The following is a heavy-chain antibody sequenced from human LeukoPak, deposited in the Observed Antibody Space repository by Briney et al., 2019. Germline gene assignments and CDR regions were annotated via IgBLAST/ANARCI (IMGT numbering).Heavy chain of an antibody. CDR1: GYTFTTYT. CDR3: AREIDRDGYNRFFDY. V-gene: IGHV1-3*01. D-gene: IGHD5-24*01. J-gene: IGHJ4*02. Sequence: ASVKVSCKASGYTFTTYTMHWVRQPPGQRLEWMGWINAGNGNTKSSQKFQGRVTITRDTSASTAYMDLSSLRSEDTAVYYCAREIDRDGYNRFFDYWGQGALVTVSS. CDR2: INAGNGNT.